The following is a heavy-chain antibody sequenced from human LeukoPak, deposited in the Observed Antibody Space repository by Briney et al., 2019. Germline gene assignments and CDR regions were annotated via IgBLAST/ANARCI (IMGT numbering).Heavy chain of an antibody. Sequence: GASVKVSCKASGYTFTSYGISWVRQAPGQGLEWMGWISAYNGNTNYAQKLQGRVTMTTDTSTSTAYMELRSLRSDDTAVYYCARDYYGLGSYYNSDAFDIWGQGTMVTVSS. V-gene: IGHV1-18*01. J-gene: IGHJ3*02. D-gene: IGHD3-10*01. CDR2: ISAYNGNT. CDR1: GYTFTSYG. CDR3: ARDYYGLGSYYNSDAFDI.